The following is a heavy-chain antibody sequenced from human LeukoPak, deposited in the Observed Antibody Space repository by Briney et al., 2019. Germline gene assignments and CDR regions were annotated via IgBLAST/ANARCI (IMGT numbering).Heavy chain of an antibody. Sequence: PGGSLRLSCAASGFTFSSYWMSWVRQAPGKGLEWVANIQQDGSEKYYVDSVKGRFTISRDNAKNSLDLQMNSLRAEDTAVYYCARASQYCSSTSCYLVSWGQGTLVTVSS. D-gene: IGHD2-2*01. CDR1: GFTFSSYW. CDR3: ARASQYCSSTSCYLVS. V-gene: IGHV3-7*01. CDR2: IQQDGSEK. J-gene: IGHJ5*02.